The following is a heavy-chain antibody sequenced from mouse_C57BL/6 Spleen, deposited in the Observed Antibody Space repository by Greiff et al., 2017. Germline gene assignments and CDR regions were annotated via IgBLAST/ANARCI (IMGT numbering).Heavy chain of an antibody. CDR3: ARGDYSVSTYWYFDV. D-gene: IGHD1-1*01. J-gene: IGHJ1*03. CDR1: GYTFTSYW. CDR2: IDPNSGGT. Sequence: QVQLQQPGAELVKPGASVKLSCKASGYTFTSYWMHWVKQRPGRGLEWIGRIDPNSGGTKYNEKFKSKATLTVDKPSSTAYMQLSSLTSEDSAVYYGARGDYSVSTYWYFDVWGTGPTVTVSS. V-gene: IGHV1-72*01.